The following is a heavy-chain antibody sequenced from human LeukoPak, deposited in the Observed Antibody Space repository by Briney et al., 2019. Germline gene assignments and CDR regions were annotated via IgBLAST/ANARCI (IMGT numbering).Heavy chain of an antibody. CDR1: GFTFDDYA. CDR3: AKENGGGYYYFDY. Sequence: PGGSLRLSCAASGFTFDDYAMHWVRQAPGKGLEWVSGISWNSGTIGYADSVKGRFTISRDSAKNSLYLQMNSLRAEDTALYYCAKENGGGYYYFDYWGQGTLVAVSS. V-gene: IGHV3-9*01. J-gene: IGHJ4*02. D-gene: IGHD1-26*01. CDR2: ISWNSGTI.